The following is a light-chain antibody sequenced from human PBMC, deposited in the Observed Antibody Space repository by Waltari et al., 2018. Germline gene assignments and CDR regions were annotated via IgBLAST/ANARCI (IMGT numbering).Light chain of an antibody. CDR3: QKYGTLPAT. J-gene: IGKJ1*01. Sequence: DIFLTQSPGTLSLSPGEGATLSCRASQRISRFLAWYQQKPGQAPRLRIYDASTRATGIPDRFSGSGSGTDFSLTISRLEPEDFAVYYCQKYGTLPATFGQGTKVEIK. CDR1: QRISRF. CDR2: DAS. V-gene: IGKV3-20*01.